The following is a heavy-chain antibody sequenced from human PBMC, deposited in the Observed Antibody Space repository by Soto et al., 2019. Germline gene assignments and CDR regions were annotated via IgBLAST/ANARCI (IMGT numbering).Heavy chain of an antibody. J-gene: IGHJ3*02. CDR3: AREVMVRGDAFDI. V-gene: IGHV4-34*01. CDR1: GGSFSGYY. CDR2: INHSGST. D-gene: IGHD3-10*01. Sequence: PSETLSLTCAVYGGSFSGYYWSWIRQPPGKGLEWIGEINHSGSTNYNPSLKSRVTISVDTSKNQFSLKLSSVTAADTAVYYCAREVMVRGDAFDIWGQGTMVIVSS.